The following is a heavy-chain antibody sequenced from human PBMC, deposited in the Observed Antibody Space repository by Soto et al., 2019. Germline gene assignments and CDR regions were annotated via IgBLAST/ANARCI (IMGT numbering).Heavy chain of an antibody. CDR3: AKARGFCSGYYTAIPYDIDV. V-gene: IGHV3-30*18. CDR2: ISYDGSNK. D-gene: IGHD3-3*01. J-gene: IGHJ6*02. Sequence: GGSLRLSCAASGFTFTSYGMHWVRQAPGKGLEWVAVISYDGSNKYYADSVKGRFTISRDNSKKTLYLQMNSLRAEDTAIYYCAKARGFCSGYYTAIPYDIDVWGQGTTVTVSS. CDR1: GFTFTSYG.